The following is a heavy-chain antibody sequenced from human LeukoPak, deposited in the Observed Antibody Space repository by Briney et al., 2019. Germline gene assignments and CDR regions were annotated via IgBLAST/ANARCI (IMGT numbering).Heavy chain of an antibody. CDR3: ARLPGDVVVPAASYFDY. D-gene: IGHD2-2*01. J-gene: IGHJ4*02. CDR1: GYSFTSYW. Sequence: GESLKISCKGSGYSFTSYWIGWVRRMPGKGLEWMGIIYPGDSDTRYSPSFQGQVTISADKSISTAYLQWSSLKASDTAMYYCARLPGDVVVPAASYFDYWGQGTLVTVSS. V-gene: IGHV5-51*01. CDR2: IYPGDSDT.